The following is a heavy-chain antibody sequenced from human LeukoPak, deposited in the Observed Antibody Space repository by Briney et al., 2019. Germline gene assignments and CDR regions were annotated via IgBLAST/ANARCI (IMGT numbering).Heavy chain of an antibody. CDR1: GYTFTGYY. Sequence: ASVKVSCKASGYTFTGYYMHWVRQAPGQGLEWMGWINPNSGGTNYAQKFQGRVTMTRDTSISTAYMELSRLRSDDTAVYYCARALVLRYFDWFRGTDYYYYMDVWGKGTTVTISS. D-gene: IGHD3-9*01. V-gene: IGHV1-2*02. CDR2: INPNSGGT. J-gene: IGHJ6*03. CDR3: ARALVLRYFDWFRGTDYYYYMDV.